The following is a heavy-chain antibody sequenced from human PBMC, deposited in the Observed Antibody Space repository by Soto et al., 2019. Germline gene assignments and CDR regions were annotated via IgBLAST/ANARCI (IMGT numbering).Heavy chain of an antibody. CDR3: ASWTITMVRGVIITMPPHDAFDI. J-gene: IGHJ3*02. CDR2: ISGSGGST. V-gene: IGHV3-23*01. D-gene: IGHD3-10*01. Sequence: LRLSCAASGFTFISYAMSCVRQAPGKGLECVSAISGSGGSTYYADSVKGRFTISRDNSKNTLYLQMNSLRAEDTAVYYCASWTITMVRGVIITMPPHDAFDIWGQGTMVTVSS. CDR1: GFTFISYA.